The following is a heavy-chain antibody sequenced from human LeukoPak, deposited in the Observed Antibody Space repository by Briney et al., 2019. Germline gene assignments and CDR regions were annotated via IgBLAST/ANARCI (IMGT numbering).Heavy chain of an antibody. V-gene: IGHV3-33*01. J-gene: IGHJ4*02. CDR1: GFTFSSYG. D-gene: IGHD3-22*01. CDR3: ARDRGYYDRSGYFYDSN. CDR2: IWYDGSND. Sequence: GRSLRLSCAASGFTFSSYGMHWVRQAPGKGLEWVAVIWYDGSNDYYANSVKGRFTISRDILKNTLFLQMNSLRAEDTAVYYCARDRGYYDRSGYFYDSNWGQGTLVTVSS.